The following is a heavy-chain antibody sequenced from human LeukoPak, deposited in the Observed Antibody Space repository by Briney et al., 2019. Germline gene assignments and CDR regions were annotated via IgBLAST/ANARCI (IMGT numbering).Heavy chain of an antibody. CDR2: ISGSGVDT. J-gene: IGHJ4*02. D-gene: IGHD3-10*01. CDR3: ASGTYRLGDY. Sequence: GGSLRLSCVASGFSFSTYAMSWVRQAPGKGLEWVSGISGSGVDTHYADTVKDRFRISRDSSQNTLYLQLSSLRAEDTAVYYCASGTYRLGDYWGLGTLVTVSS. V-gene: IGHV3-23*01. CDR1: GFSFSTYA.